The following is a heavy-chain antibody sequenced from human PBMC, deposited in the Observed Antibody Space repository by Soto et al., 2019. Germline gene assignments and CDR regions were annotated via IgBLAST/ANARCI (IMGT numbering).Heavy chain of an antibody. J-gene: IGHJ6*02. CDR2: ISYDGSNK. CDR3: ARAIMVRGVIGSYYYGMDV. CDR1: GFTFSSYA. Sequence: QVQLVESGGGVVQPGRSLRLSCAASGFTFSSYAMHWVRQAPGKGLEWVAVISYDGSNKYYADSVKGRFTISRDNSKNTLYLHMNSLRAEDTAVYYCARAIMVRGVIGSYYYGMDVWGQGTTVTVSS. V-gene: IGHV3-30-3*01. D-gene: IGHD3-10*01.